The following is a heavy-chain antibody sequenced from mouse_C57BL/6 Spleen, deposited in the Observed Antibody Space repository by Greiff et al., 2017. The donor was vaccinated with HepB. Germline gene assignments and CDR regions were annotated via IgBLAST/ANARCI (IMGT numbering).Heavy chain of an antibody. Sequence: VQLQQPGAELVRPGSSVKLSCKASGYTFTSYWIDWVKQRPGQGLEWIGNIYPSDSETHYNQKFKDKATLTVDKSSSTAYMQLSSLTSEDSAVYYCARAGVYYGSSDYWGQGTTLTVSS. CDR1: GYTFTSYW. CDR3: ARAGVYYGSSDY. D-gene: IGHD1-1*01. V-gene: IGHV1-61*01. J-gene: IGHJ2*01. CDR2: IYPSDSET.